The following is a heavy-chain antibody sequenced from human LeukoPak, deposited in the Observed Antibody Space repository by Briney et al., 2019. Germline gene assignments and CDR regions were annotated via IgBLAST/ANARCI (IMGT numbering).Heavy chain of an antibody. CDR2: INRDGSER. Sequence: GGSLRLSCAASGFTFSSYWMSWVRQAPGKGLEWVANINRDGSERYYVDSVKGRFTISRDDAKSSLYLQMNSLRAEDTAVYYCARRNAMDVWGQGTTVIVFS. CDR3: ARRNAMDV. J-gene: IGHJ6*02. CDR1: GFTFSSYW. V-gene: IGHV3-7*03.